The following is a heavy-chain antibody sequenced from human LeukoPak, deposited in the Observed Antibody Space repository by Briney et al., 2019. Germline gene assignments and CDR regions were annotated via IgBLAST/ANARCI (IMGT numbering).Heavy chain of an antibody. D-gene: IGHD1-26*01. J-gene: IGHJ5*02. CDR2: IYHSGST. Sequence: PSETLSLTCTVSGGSISSGGYYWSWIRQPPGKGLEWIGYIYHSGSTYYNPSLKSRVTISVDTSKNQFSLKLSSVTAADTAVYYCARDTRIVGAFQWFDPWGQGTLVTVSS. CDR3: ARDTRIVGAFQWFDP. CDR1: GGSISSGGYY. V-gene: IGHV4-30-2*01.